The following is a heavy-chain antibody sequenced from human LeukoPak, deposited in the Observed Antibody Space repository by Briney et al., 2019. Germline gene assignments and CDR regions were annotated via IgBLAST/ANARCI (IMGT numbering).Heavy chain of an antibody. V-gene: IGHV4-38-2*02. Sequence: SETLSLTCAVSGNSINNGYYWGWIRQPPGKGLEWIASIHHSGSTYFNPSLKSRVTISVETSKNQFSLKLNSVTAADTAVYYCARDPDDKDFDYWGQGTLVTVPS. J-gene: IGHJ4*02. D-gene: IGHD3-22*01. CDR2: IHHSGST. CDR1: GNSINNGYY. CDR3: ARDPDDKDFDY.